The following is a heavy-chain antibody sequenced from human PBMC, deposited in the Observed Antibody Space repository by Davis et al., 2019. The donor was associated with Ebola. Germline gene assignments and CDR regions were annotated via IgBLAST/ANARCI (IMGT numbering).Heavy chain of an antibody. J-gene: IGHJ4*02. Sequence: GESLKISCAASGFTFSGSAMHWVRQAPGKGLEWVGRIKSKTDGGTTDYAAPVKGRFTISRDDSKNTLYLQMNSLKTEDTAVYYCTTAGDIVVVPAAADYWGQGTLVTVSS. D-gene: IGHD2-2*01. V-gene: IGHV3-15*01. CDR1: GFTFSGSA. CDR2: IKSKTDGGTT. CDR3: TTAGDIVVVPAAADY.